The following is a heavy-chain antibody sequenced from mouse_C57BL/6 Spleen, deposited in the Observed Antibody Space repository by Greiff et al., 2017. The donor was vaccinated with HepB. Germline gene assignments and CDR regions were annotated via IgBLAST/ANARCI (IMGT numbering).Heavy chain of an antibody. Sequence: QVQLKESGAELVKPGASVKMSCKASGYTLTTYPIEWMKQNHGKSLEWIGNFHPYNDDTKYNEKFKGKATLTVEKSSSTVYLELSRLTSDDSAVYYCAITTVVAPYAMDYWGQGTSVTVSS. CDR3: AITTVVAPYAMDY. J-gene: IGHJ4*01. D-gene: IGHD1-1*01. CDR2: FHPYNDDT. CDR1: GYTLTTYP. V-gene: IGHV1-47*01.